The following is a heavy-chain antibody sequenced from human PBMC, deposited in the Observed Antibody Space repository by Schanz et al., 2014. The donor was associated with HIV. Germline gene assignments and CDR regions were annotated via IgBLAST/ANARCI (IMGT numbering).Heavy chain of an antibody. Sequence: QVQLVESGGGVVQPGKSLRLSCAASGFTFSSYGMHWVRQAPGKGLEWVAVIWYDGSNKYYTDSVKGRFTISRDSSKDSLYLQMNSLRAEDTAVYYCARGAASHSYGSTMDVWGQGTTVTVSS. CDR3: ARGAASHSYGSTMDV. CDR1: GFTFSSYG. J-gene: IGHJ6*02. V-gene: IGHV3-33*01. CDR2: IWYDGSNK. D-gene: IGHD5-18*01.